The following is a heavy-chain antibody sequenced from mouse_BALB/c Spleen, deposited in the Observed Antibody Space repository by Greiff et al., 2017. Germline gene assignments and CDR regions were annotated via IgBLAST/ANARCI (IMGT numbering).Heavy chain of an antibody. Sequence: DVMLVESGGGLVQPGGSLKLSCAASGFTFSSYTMSWVRQTPERRLEWVAYISNGGGSTYYPDTVKGRFTITRDNAKNTLYLQMSSLKSEDTAMYYCARHLGWYFDVWGAGTTVTVSS. CDR1: GFTFSSYT. J-gene: IGHJ1*01. CDR3: ARHLGWYFDV. V-gene: IGHV5-12-2*01. CDR2: ISNGGGST. D-gene: IGHD4-1*01.